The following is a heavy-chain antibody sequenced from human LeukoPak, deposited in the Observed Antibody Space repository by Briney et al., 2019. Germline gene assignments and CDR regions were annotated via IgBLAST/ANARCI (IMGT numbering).Heavy chain of an antibody. CDR1: GFTFNAYS. V-gene: IGHV4-59*08. Sequence: GSLRLSCAASGFTFNAYSMNWVRQAPGKGLEWIGSIYYSGSTNYNPSLKSRVTISVDTSKNQFSLKLSSVTAADTAVYYCGRGVDTAMVPSYYYYYGMDVWGQGTTVTVSS. CDR3: GRGVDTAMVPSYYYYYGMDV. CDR2: IYYSGST. D-gene: IGHD5-18*01. J-gene: IGHJ6*02.